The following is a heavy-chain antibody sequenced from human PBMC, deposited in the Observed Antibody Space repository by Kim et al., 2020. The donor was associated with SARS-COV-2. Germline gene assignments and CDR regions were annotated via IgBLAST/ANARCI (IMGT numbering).Heavy chain of an antibody. D-gene: IGHD2-2*01. J-gene: IGHJ5*02. V-gene: IGHV4-61*01. Sequence: SETLSLTCTVSGDSVSSGSYYWSWIRQPPGKGLEWIGYIYYSGSTNYNPSLKSRVTISVDTSKNQFSLKLSSVTAADTAGYYCASSIVVVPAAIPNWFDPWGQGTLVTVSS. CDR1: GDSVSSGSYY. CDR3: ASSIVVVPAAIPNWFDP. CDR2: IYYSGST.